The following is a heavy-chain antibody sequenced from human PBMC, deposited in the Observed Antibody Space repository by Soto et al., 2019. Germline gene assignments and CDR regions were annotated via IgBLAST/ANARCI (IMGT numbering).Heavy chain of an antibody. CDR1: GGSVTGTSYY. D-gene: IGHD1-1*01. CDR3: ARHPRYNQVPY. J-gene: IGHJ4*02. V-gene: IGHV4-39*01. CDR2: LSYSETT. Sequence: SETLSLTCTVSGGSVTGTSYYWGWVRQPPGKGLEWIGSLSYSETTYYNPSLKSRVTISVDTSKNQFSLELTSVTAADTAVYYCARHPRYNQVPYWGQGTLVTVS.